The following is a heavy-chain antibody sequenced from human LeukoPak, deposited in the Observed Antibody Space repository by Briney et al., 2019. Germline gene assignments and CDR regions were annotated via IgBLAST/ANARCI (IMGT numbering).Heavy chain of an antibody. D-gene: IGHD3-22*01. CDR3: AKVMRGYYDSSGNGDY. CDR2: ISGSGGST. J-gene: IGHJ4*02. CDR1: GFTFSSYA. V-gene: IGHV3-23*01. Sequence: PGGSLRLSCAASGFTFSSYAMSWVRQAPGKGLEWVSAISGSGGSTYYADSVKGRFTISRDNSKNTLYLQMNSLRAEDTAVYYCAKVMRGYYDSSGNGDYWGQGTLVTVSS.